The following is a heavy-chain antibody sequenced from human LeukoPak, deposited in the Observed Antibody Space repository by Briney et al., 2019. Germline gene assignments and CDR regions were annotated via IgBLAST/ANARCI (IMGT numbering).Heavy chain of an antibody. CDR2: IYHSGST. CDR1: GYSISSGYY. D-gene: IGHD1-26*01. J-gene: IGHJ3*02. CDR3: ARDPGGATLALGAFDI. Sequence: PSETLSLTCTVSGYSISSGYYWGWIRQPPGKGLEWIGSIYHSGSTYYNPSLQSRVTISVDTSKNQFSLKLSSVTAADTAVYYCARDPGGATLALGAFDIWGQGTMVTVSX. V-gene: IGHV4-38-2*02.